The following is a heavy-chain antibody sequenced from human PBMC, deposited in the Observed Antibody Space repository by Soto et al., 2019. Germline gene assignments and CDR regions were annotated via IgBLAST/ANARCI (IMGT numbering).Heavy chain of an antibody. CDR1: GFTFSGSA. Sequence: GGSLRLSCAASGFTFSGSAMHWVRQASGKGLEWVGRIRSKANSYATAYTASVEGRFTISRDDSKNTAYLQMNSLKTEDTAVYYCIWTYYFGSGSYRKGFDYWGQGSLVTVSS. J-gene: IGHJ4*02. D-gene: IGHD3-10*01. CDR2: IRSKANSYAT. V-gene: IGHV3-73*01. CDR3: IWTYYFGSGSYRKGFDY.